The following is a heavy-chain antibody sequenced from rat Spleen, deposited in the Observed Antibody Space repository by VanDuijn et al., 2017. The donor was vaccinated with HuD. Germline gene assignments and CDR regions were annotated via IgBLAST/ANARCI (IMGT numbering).Heavy chain of an antibody. D-gene: IGHD1-2*01. V-gene: IGHV5-25*01. J-gene: IGHJ2*01. CDR2: ISIGGGNT. Sequence: EVQLVESGGGLVQPGRSLKLSCAASGFTFSNYYMAWVRQAPTKGLEWVAYISIGGGNTFYRDSVKGRFTISRDDATRTLYLQMDSLRSEDTATYYCARHKAAFDYWGQGVMVTVSS. CDR3: ARHKAAFDY. CDR1: GFTFSNYY.